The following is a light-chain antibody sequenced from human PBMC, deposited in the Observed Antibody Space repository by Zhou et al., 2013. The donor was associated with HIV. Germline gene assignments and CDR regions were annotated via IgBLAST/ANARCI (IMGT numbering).Light chain of an antibody. CDR3: QQRSDWPLT. J-gene: IGKJ4*01. V-gene: IGKV3-11*01. CDR2: DAS. CDR1: QTVNTY. Sequence: EIVLTQSPATLSLSPGEGATLSCRASQTVNTYLAWYQQTPGQAPRLLIYDASKRATGIPARFSGSGSGTDFTLTISSLEPEDFAVYYCQQRSDWPLTFGGGTKVEIK.